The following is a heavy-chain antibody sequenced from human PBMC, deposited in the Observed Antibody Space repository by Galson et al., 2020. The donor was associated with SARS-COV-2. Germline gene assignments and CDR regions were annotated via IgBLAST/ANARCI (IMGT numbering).Heavy chain of an antibody. D-gene: IGHD3-16*01. CDR1: GFTFSSYG. V-gene: IGHV3-33*01. CDR2: IWYAGSNK. J-gene: IGHJ6*02. CDR3: ARIPMITFGGVSDPGYYGMDV. Sequence: TGGSLRLSCAASGFTFSSYGMHWVRQAPGKGLEWVAVIWYAGSNKYYADSVKGRFTISRDNSKNTLYLQMNSLRAEDTAVYYCARIPMITFGGVSDPGYYGMDVWGQGTTVTVSS.